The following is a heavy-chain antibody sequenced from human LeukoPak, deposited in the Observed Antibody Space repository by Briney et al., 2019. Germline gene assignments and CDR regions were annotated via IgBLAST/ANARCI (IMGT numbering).Heavy chain of an antibody. V-gene: IGHV1-2*02. CDR2: INPNSGGK. D-gene: IGHD2-2*02. Sequence: ASVKVSCKASGYTFTGYYMHWVRQAPGQGLEWMGWINPNSGGKNYAQKFQGRVTMTRDTSISTAYMELSRLRSDDTAVYYCARVGDIVVVPAAISYWGQGTLVTVSS. J-gene: IGHJ4*02. CDR1: GYTFTGYY. CDR3: ARVGDIVVVPAAISY.